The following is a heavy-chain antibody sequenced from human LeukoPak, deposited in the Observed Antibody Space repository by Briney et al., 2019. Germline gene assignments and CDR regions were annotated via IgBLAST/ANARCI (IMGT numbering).Heavy chain of an antibody. CDR3: ARRVQMVRGVIDY. CDR2: IYPGDSDT. Sequence: GESLKISCKGSGYSFTSYWISWVRQMPGKGLEWMGIIYPGDSDTRYSPSFQGQVTISADKSISTAYLQWSSLKASDTAMYYCARRVQMVRGVIDYWGQGTLVTVSS. J-gene: IGHJ4*02. D-gene: IGHD3-10*01. V-gene: IGHV5-51*01. CDR1: GYSFTSYW.